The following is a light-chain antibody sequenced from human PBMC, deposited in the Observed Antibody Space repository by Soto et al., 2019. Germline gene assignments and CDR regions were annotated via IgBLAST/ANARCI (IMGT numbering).Light chain of an antibody. CDR3: QQYGSSQWT. CDR2: GAS. V-gene: IGKV3-20*01. Sequence: EIVLTQSPATLSLSPGERATLSCRASQSVSSSYLAWYQQKPGQAHRLLIYGASSRATGIPDRFSGSGSGTDFTLTISRLESEDFAVYYCQQYGSSQWTFGQGTKVEIK. J-gene: IGKJ1*01. CDR1: QSVSSSY.